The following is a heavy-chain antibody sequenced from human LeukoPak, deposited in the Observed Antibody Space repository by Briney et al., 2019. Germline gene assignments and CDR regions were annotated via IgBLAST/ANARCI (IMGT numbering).Heavy chain of an antibody. CDR1: GGTFSSYT. D-gene: IGHD4-11*01. V-gene: IGHV1-69*02. CDR2: IIPILGIA. Sequence: SVKVSCKASGGTFSSYTISWVRQAPGQGLEWMGRIIPILGIANYAQKFQGRVTITADKYTSTAYMELSSLRSEDTAVYYCARGYSNYVGYFDYWGQGTLVTVSS. CDR3: ARGYSNYVGYFDY. J-gene: IGHJ4*02.